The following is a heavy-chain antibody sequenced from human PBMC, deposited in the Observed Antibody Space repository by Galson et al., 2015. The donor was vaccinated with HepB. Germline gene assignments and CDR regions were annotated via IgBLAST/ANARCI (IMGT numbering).Heavy chain of an antibody. CDR1: GDSVSNNYAV. D-gene: IGHD3-22*01. Sequence: CAISGDSVSNNYAVWNWIRQSPSRGLEWLGRTYYRSKWYNDYANSVKSRVTINSDTSKNQFSLHLKSVTPDDTAVYYCAREIHKYFYDSSGYDYWGQGSLVTVSS. J-gene: IGHJ4*02. CDR3: AREIHKYFYDSSGYDY. V-gene: IGHV6-1*01. CDR2: TYYRSKWYN.